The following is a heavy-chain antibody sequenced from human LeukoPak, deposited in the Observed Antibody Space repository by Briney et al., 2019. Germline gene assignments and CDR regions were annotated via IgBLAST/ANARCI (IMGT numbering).Heavy chain of an antibody. CDR2: IYSGGDT. CDR1: GFTVSSNY. D-gene: IGHD6-6*01. V-gene: IGHV3-53*01. Sequence: PGGSLRLGCAASGFTVSSNYGSWGRQAPGKGVEWVSVIYSGGDTSYADSVKGRFPLPRNTSKNLLYLQMNSLRAEDTAVYYCARGGAARSAGHWGQGTLVTVSS. J-gene: IGHJ4*02. CDR3: ARGGAARSAGH.